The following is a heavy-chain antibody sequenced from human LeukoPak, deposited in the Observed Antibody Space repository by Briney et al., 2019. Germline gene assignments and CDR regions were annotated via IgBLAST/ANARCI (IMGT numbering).Heavy chain of an antibody. J-gene: IGHJ4*02. CDR1: GFTFSSYA. V-gene: IGHV3-23*01. Sequence: GGSLRLSCAASGFTFSSYAMSWVRQAPGKGLEWVSAISGSGGSTNYADSVKGRFTISRDNSKNTLYLQMNSLRAEDTAVYYCAKDLKSILSGGDFDYWGQGTLVTVSS. CDR3: AKDLKSILSGGDFDY. CDR2: ISGSGGST. D-gene: IGHD3-9*01.